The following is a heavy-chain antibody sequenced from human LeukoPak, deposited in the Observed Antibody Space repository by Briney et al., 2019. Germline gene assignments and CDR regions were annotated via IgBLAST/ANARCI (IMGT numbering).Heavy chain of an antibody. CDR3: AKESTVTPGNVNWFDT. CDR2: ISGSGGST. J-gene: IGHJ5*02. CDR1: GFTFSNYG. Sequence: GGSLRLSCAASGFTFSNYGMSWVRQAPGKGLEWVSTISGSGGSTYYADSVKGRFTISRDNSKNTLYLQMNSLRAEDTAVYYCAKESTVTPGNVNWFDTWGQGTLVTVSS. D-gene: IGHD4-17*01. V-gene: IGHV3-23*01.